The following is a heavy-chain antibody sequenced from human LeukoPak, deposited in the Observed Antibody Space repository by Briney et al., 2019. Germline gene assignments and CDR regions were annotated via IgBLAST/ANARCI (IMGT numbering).Heavy chain of an antibody. V-gene: IGHV4-4*02. D-gene: IGHD1-1*01. CDR3: ARSRDTTNYYGMDV. CDR1: VESISSSKW. CDR2: IHHGGST. Sequence: SGTLSLTCAVSVESISSSKWWSWVRQAPGKGLEWIGEIHHGGSTNYNPSLKSRVTISIDKSKNEFSLRMSSVTAADTAVYYCARSRDTTNYYGMDVWGQGTTVTVSS. J-gene: IGHJ6*02.